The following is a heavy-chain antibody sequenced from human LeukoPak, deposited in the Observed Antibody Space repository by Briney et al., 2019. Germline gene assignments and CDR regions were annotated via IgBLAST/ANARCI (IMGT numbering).Heavy chain of an antibody. Sequence: GGSLRLSCAVSGFTFSSYAMSWVRQAPGKGLEWVSAISGSGGSTYYADSVKGRFTISRDNSKNTLYLQMNSLRAEDTAVYYCAKEGGYCSGGSCFYFDYSGQGTLVTVSS. CDR2: ISGSGGST. J-gene: IGHJ4*02. CDR1: GFTFSSYA. V-gene: IGHV3-23*01. CDR3: AKEGGYCSGGSCFYFDY. D-gene: IGHD2-15*01.